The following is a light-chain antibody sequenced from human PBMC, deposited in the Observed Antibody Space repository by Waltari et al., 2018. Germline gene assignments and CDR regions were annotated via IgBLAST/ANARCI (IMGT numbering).Light chain of an antibody. Sequence: EIVLTQSPATLSLSPGERATLSCRASQSVSIYLAWYQQKPGQSPRLLIYDVYKRATGIPARISGSGSGTDFTLTISSLEPEDFAVYYCQQYGSPPYNFGQGTKLEIK. CDR1: QSVSIY. J-gene: IGKJ2*01. V-gene: IGKV3-11*01. CDR3: QQYGSPPYN. CDR2: DVY.